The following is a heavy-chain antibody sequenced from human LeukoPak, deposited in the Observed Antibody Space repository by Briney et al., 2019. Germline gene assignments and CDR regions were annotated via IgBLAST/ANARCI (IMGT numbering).Heavy chain of an antibody. V-gene: IGHV1-69*13. D-gene: IGHD5-24*01. CDR3: MRGRDAYKSNTFDI. J-gene: IGHJ3*02. CDR1: GGTFISHS. Sequence: ASVKVSCTAFGGTFISHSISWVRQAPGQGLEWMGGIIPIFGTSNYAQRFQGRVTISADESTSTAYMELSSLRSEDTAVYYCMRGRDAYKSNTFDIWGQGTMVTVSS. CDR2: IIPIFGTS.